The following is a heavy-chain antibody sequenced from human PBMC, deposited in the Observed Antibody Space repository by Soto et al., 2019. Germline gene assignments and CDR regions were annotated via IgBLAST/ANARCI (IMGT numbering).Heavy chain of an antibody. V-gene: IGHV3-72*01. CDR3: ASPQRISSVWSYH. Sequence: EVQLVESGGGLVQPGGSLRLSCGASGFTFSDHYMDWVRQAPGKGLEWVARIRNKGGFITEYAASVQGRFTVSRDDSKHSVFLQMNSLKPEDTGLYECASPQRISSVWSYHWGQGTLVSVPS. J-gene: IGHJ5*02. CDR1: GFTFSDHY. D-gene: IGHD6-19*01. CDR2: IRNKGGFIT.